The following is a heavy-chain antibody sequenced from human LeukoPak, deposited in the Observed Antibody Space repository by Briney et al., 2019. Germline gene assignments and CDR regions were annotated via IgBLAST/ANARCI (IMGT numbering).Heavy chain of an antibody. J-gene: IGHJ3*02. Sequence: GESLKISCQGSGYSFTSYWIGWVRQMPGKGLEWMGIIYPGDSDTRYSPSFQGQVTISADKSISTAYLQWSSLKASDTAMYYCARHTIYDYDSSGYYTGSDAFDIWGQGTMVTVSS. V-gene: IGHV5-51*01. CDR3: ARHTIYDYDSSGYYTGSDAFDI. CDR2: IYPGDSDT. CDR1: GYSFTSYW. D-gene: IGHD3-22*01.